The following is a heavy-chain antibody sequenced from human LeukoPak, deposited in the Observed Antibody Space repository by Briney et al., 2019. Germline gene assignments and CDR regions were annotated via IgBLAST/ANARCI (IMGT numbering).Heavy chain of an antibody. J-gene: IGHJ4*02. CDR1: GYTFTSSG. D-gene: IGHD3/OR15-3a*01. CDR2: INTDNGNA. V-gene: IGHV1-3*04. Sequence: ASVKVSCKASGYTFTSSGMHWVRQAPGQRLEWMGWINTDNGNAKNSQKLQGRVTITRDASANTAYMELSSLRSEDTAVYYCARGGDWSFLDFWGQGTPVTVSS. CDR3: ARGGDWSFLDF.